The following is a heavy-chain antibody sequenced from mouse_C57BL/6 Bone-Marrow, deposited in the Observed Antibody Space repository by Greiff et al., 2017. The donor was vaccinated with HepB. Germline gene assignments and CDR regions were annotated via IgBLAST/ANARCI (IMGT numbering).Heavy chain of an antibody. CDR3: ERWGMGRRCWSYY. CDR2: IKPNSGST. D-gene: IGHD1-1*01. Sequence: QVQLQQPGAELVKPGASVKLSCKASGYTFTSYWMHWVKQRPGQGLEWIGMIKPNSGSTNYNEKFKSKATLTVDKSSSTAYMQLSSLASEVSAVFCCERWGMGRRCWSYYGGWGTTLTVSA. J-gene: IGHJ2*01. V-gene: IGHV1-64*01. CDR1: GYTFTSYW.